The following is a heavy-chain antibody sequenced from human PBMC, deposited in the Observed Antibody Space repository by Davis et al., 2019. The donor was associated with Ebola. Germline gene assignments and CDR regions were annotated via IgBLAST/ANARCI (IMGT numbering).Heavy chain of an antibody. V-gene: IGHV3-23*01. CDR3: ANRERNWFDP. CDR1: GFTFSSYA. CDR2: ISGSGGST. Sequence: GESLKISCAASGFTFSSYAMSWVHQAPGKGLEWVSAISGSGGSTYYADSVKGRFTISRDNSKNTLYLQMNSLRAEDTAVYYCANRERNWFDPWGQGTLVTVSS. D-gene: IGHD1-1*01. J-gene: IGHJ5*02.